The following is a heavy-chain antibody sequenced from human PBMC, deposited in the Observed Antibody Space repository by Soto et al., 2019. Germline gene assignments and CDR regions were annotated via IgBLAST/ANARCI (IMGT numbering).Heavy chain of an antibody. J-gene: IGHJ4*02. V-gene: IGHV4-31*03. CDR2: VYYSGST. CDR3: ARGVGNDYSDYYCDY. Sequence: QVQLQESGPGLVKPSQTLSLTCTVSGGSIRSGGYYWSWIRQPPGKGLEWIGYVYYSGSTYFNPSLKSRVTIAVDTSKNQFSLKLSSVTAADTAVYYCARGVGNDYSDYYCDYWGQGTLVAVSS. CDR1: GGSIRSGGYY. D-gene: IGHD4-17*01.